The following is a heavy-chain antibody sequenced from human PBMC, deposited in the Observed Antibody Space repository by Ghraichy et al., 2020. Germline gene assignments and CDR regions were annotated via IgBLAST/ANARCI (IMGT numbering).Heavy chain of an antibody. Sequence: GGPLRLSCAASGFTFSSYGMHWVRQAPGKGLEWVAFIRYDGSNKYYADSVKGRFTISRDNSKNTLYLQMNSLRAEDTAVYYCAKAARSTSANWFDPWGQGTLVTVSS. D-gene: IGHD2-2*01. CDR2: IRYDGSNK. CDR3: AKAARSTSANWFDP. CDR1: GFTFSSYG. V-gene: IGHV3-30*02. J-gene: IGHJ5*02.